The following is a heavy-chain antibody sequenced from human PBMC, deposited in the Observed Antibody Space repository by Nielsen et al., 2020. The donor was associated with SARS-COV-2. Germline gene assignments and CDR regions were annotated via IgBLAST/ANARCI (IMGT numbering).Heavy chain of an antibody. V-gene: IGHV3-21*01. CDR2: ISPTNTYI. CDR3: AREGIDWYYFDY. CDR1: GFSFSGYA. D-gene: IGHD3-9*01. Sequence: GESLKISCRASGFSFSGYAMSWVRQAPGKGLEWVASISPTNTYIHYADSLKGRFTISRDNAKNSLYLEVSSLRVEDTAVYYCAREGIDWYYFDYWGQGALVTVSS. J-gene: IGHJ4*02.